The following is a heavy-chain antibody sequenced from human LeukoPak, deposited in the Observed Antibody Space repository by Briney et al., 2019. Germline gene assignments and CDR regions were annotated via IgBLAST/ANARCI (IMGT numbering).Heavy chain of an antibody. CDR1: GYTFTSYG. Sequence: ASVKVSCKASGYTFTSYGIRWVRQAPGQGLEWMGWISAYNGNTNYAQKLQGRVTMTTDTSTSTAYMELRSLRSDDTAVYYCAAYSSGWYTGAFDIWGQGTMVTVSS. J-gene: IGHJ3*02. CDR2: ISAYNGNT. CDR3: AAYSSGWYTGAFDI. D-gene: IGHD6-19*01. V-gene: IGHV1-18*01.